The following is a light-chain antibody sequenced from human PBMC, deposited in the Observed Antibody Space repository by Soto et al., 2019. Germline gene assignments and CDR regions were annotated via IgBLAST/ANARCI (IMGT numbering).Light chain of an antibody. V-gene: IGKV3-11*01. CDR2: DAS. CDR1: QSVSSY. Sequence: EIVLTQSPATLSLSPGERATLSCRASQSVSSYLAWYQHKPGQAPRLLIYDASNRATGIPARFSGSGSGTDFTLTISSLEPEDFAVYYCQQRSNGPLIAFGQGTRLEIK. CDR3: QQRSNGPLIA. J-gene: IGKJ5*01.